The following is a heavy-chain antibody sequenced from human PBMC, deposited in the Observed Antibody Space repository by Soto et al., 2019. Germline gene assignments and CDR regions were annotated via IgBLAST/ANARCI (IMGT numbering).Heavy chain of an antibody. CDR1: GFNFTNAW. CDR3: TINLRGHLGGRIVGFDY. D-gene: IGHD3-16*01. V-gene: IGHV3-15*01. CDR2: IKRKSEGGVT. Sequence: PGGSLRLSCAASGFNFTNAWMKWVRQFPGKGLEWVGRIKRKSEGGVTDYGAPVRGRFTISRDDSKSMLFLHMSSLKTEDTALYYCTINLRGHLGGRIVGFDYWGQGALVTVSS. J-gene: IGHJ4*02.